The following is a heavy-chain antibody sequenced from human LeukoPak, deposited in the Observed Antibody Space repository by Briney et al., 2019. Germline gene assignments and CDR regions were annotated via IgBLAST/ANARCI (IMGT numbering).Heavy chain of an antibody. CDR2: IGKDGSGN. CDR3: ARDLDYYATDQ. CDR1: GFAVSREW. J-gene: IGHJ5*02. V-gene: IGHV3-7*01. Sequence: PGRSLMNPGAASGFAVSREWMRWTRQGPGKGLKWVANIGKDGSGNHYVDSVKGRFTISRDNAKNSLYLQMNSLRADDTAVYYCARDLDYYATDQWGQGTLVTVSS. D-gene: IGHD2-2*01.